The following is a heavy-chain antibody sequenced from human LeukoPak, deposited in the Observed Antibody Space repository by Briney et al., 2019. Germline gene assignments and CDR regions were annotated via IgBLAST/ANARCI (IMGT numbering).Heavy chain of an antibody. D-gene: IGHD3-10*01. CDR1: GFTFSSYS. CDR2: ISSSSSYI. Sequence: GGSLRLSCEASGFTFSSYSMNWVRQAPGKGLEWVSSISSSSSYIYYADSVKGRFTISRDNAKNSLYLQMHSLRAEDTAMYYCAARPGDLSVPFDYWGQGTLVIVSS. CDR3: AARPGDLSVPFDY. V-gene: IGHV3-21*04. J-gene: IGHJ4*02.